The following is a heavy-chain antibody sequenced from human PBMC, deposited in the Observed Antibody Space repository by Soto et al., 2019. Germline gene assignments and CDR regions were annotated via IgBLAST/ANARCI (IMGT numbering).Heavy chain of an antibody. V-gene: IGHV1-2*02. CDR1: GYTFTGYY. J-gene: IGHJ6*02. D-gene: IGHD3-10*01. CDR3: ARVRITMARGVTSVYYGMDV. Sequence: ASVKVSCKASGYTFTGYYMHWVRQAPGQGLEWMGWINPNSGGTNYAQKFQGRVTMTRDTSISTAYMELSRLRSDDTAVYYCARVRITMARGVTSVYYGMDVWGQGTTVTVSS. CDR2: INPNSGGT.